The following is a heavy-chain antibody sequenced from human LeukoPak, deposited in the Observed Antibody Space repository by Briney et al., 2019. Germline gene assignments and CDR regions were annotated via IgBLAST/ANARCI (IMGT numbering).Heavy chain of an antibody. J-gene: IGHJ4*02. CDR3: ARDAGQATPFDY. D-gene: IGHD2-15*01. CDR1: GFTVSSYW. V-gene: IGHV3-74*01. CDR2: IRRDGTT. Sequence: GGSLTLSCAASGFTVSSYWIHWLRHAPGKGLVWVSLIRRDGTTSFAASVQGRFTISRDNARNTLYLQMNSLAAEDTAVYYCARDAGQATPFDYWGPGTLVTVSS.